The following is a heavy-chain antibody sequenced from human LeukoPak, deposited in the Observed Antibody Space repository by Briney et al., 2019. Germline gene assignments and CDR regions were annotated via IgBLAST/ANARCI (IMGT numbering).Heavy chain of an antibody. D-gene: IGHD3-10*01. J-gene: IGHJ4*02. Sequence: SETLSLTCTVSGGSISSGGYYWSWIRQHPGEGLEWIGYIYYSGSTYYNPSLKSRVTISVDTSRNQFSLKLSSVTAADTAVYYCATYASGSYSFDYWGQGTLVTVSS. V-gene: IGHV4-31*03. CDR3: ATYASGSYSFDY. CDR2: IYYSGST. CDR1: GGSISSGGYY.